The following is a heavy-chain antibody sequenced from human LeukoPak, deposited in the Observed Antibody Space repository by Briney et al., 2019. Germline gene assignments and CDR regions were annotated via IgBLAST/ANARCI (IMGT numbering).Heavy chain of an antibody. Sequence: SQTLSLTCTVSGGSISSGDYYWSWIRQPPGKGLEWIGYIYYSGSTYYNPSHKSRVTISVDTSKNQFSLKLSSVTAADTAVYYCARDTLMVRGVIDYWGQGTLVTVSS. CDR2: IYYSGST. CDR3: ARDTLMVRGVIDY. D-gene: IGHD3-10*01. V-gene: IGHV4-30-4*01. J-gene: IGHJ4*02. CDR1: GGSISSGDYY.